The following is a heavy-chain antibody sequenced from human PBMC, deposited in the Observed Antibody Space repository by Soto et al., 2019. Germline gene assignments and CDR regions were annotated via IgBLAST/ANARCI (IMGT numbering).Heavy chain of an antibody. CDR3: AKGDQMLYPG. D-gene: IGHD2-2*02. J-gene: IGHJ4*02. V-gene: IGHV3-23*01. CDR1: GFTFRMYP. Sequence: EVQLLESGGGLVQPEGSLRLSCAASGFTFRMYPMSWVRQAPGKGLEWVSSMTGSGGGGSTYYADSVKGRFTISRDNSKNTLYLQMNSLRVDDTAVYYCAKGDQMLYPGWGQGTLVTVSS. CDR2: MTGSGGGGST.